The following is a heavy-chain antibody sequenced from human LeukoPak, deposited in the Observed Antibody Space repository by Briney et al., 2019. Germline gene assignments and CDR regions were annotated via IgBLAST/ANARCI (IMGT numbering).Heavy chain of an antibody. CDR2: IYYSGST. Sequence: PSETLSLTCTVSGGSISSSSYYWGWIRQPPGKGLEWIGSIYYSGSTYYNPSLKSRVTISVDTSKNQFSLKLSSVTAADTAVYYCARDPAFLEWLFGRRNYGMDVWGQGTTVTVSS. CDR1: GGSISSSSYY. V-gene: IGHV4-39*07. J-gene: IGHJ6*02. CDR3: ARDPAFLEWLFGRRNYGMDV. D-gene: IGHD3-3*01.